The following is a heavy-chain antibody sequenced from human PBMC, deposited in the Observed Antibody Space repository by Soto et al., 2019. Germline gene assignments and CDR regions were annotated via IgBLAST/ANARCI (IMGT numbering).Heavy chain of an antibody. V-gene: IGHV1-8*02. J-gene: IGHJ4*02. CDR3: ARQKVDASDY. CDR2: MNPNSGNT. CDR1: GYTFTSYA. Sequence: ASVKVSCKASGYTFTSYAMHWVRQAPGQRLEWMGWMNPNSGNTGYAQKFQGRVTMTRNTSISTAYMELSSLRSEDTAVYYCARQKVDASDYWGQGTLVTVSS. D-gene: IGHD2-15*01.